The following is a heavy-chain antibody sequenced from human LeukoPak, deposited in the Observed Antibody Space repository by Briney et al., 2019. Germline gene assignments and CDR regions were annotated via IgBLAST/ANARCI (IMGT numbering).Heavy chain of an antibody. V-gene: IGHV4-4*07. Sequence: SETLSLTCSVSGASNNSHYWTWIRQPAGKGLEWIGRIYISGSTNYSPSLKSRVTMSVDTSKNQFSLNLISVTAADTAVYYCARALNPLTGTYYFDYWGQGTLVTVSS. CDR1: GASNNSHY. D-gene: IGHD4/OR15-4a*01. J-gene: IGHJ4*02. CDR2: IYISGST. CDR3: ARALNPLTGTYYFDY.